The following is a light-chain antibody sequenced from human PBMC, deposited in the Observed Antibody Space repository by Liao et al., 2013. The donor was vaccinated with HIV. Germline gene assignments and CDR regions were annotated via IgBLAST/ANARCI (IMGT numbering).Light chain of an antibody. Sequence: SFDLTQPPSMAVSAGQTASITCSGQRLGDKFTCWFQQRPGQSPVMIIYEDSKRPSGIPERFSASNSGDTATLTISGTQALDEAVYYCQAWDSSTAVFGGGTKLTVL. CDR2: EDS. CDR3: QAWDSSTAV. CDR1: RLGDKF. V-gene: IGLV3-1*01. J-gene: IGLJ3*02.